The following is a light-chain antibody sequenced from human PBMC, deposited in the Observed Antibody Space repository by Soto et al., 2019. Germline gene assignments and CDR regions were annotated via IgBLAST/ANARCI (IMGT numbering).Light chain of an antibody. CDR2: GAS. CDR3: QQYNKWPPIT. CDR1: QSVSSSY. J-gene: IGKJ5*01. V-gene: IGKV3-20*01. Sequence: IGLTHSPGALSFSQGEMATLSCRASQSVSSSYLAWYQQKPGQAPRLLIYGASSRATGIPDRFSGSGSGTEFTLTISSLQSEDFAVYYCQQYNKWPPITFGQGTRLEIK.